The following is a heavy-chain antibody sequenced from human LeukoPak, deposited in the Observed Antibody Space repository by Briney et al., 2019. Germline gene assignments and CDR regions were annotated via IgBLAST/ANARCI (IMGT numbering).Heavy chain of an antibody. Sequence: PGGSLRLSCIGSGFTFSSHTMHWVRQAPGKGLEWVAVISYDGGNKYYTDSVKGRFTISRDNSKNTLYLQMNSLRVDDTAVYHCARAYNSGWSLPFDPWGQGTLVTVSS. J-gene: IGHJ5*02. V-gene: IGHV3-30-3*01. CDR1: GFTFSSHT. CDR2: ISYDGGNK. CDR3: ARAYNSGWSLPFDP. D-gene: IGHD6-19*01.